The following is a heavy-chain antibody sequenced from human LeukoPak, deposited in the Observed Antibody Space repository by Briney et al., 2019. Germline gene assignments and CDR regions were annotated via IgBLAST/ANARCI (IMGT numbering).Heavy chain of an antibody. V-gene: IGHV4-39*07. CDR3: ARDRGSWYGY. CDR2: IYYSGST. D-gene: IGHD6-13*01. Sequence: SETLSLTCTVSGGSISSSSYYWGWIRQPPGKGLEWIGSIYYSGSTYYNPSLKSRVTISVDTSKNQFSLKLSSVTAADTAVYYCARDRGSWYGYWGQGTLVTVSS. J-gene: IGHJ4*02. CDR1: GGSISSSSYY.